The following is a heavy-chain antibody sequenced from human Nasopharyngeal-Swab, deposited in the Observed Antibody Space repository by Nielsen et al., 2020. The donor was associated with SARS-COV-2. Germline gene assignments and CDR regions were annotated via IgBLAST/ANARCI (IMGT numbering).Heavy chain of an antibody. D-gene: IGHD5-18*01. CDR3: ATTPPSPIQGGPHTYFDY. J-gene: IGHJ4*02. Sequence: VRQAPGKGLEWVGEINHSGSTNYNPSLKSRVTISVDKSKNQFSLKLSSVTAAGTAVYYCATTPPSPIQGGPHTYFDYWGQGTLVTVSS. CDR2: INHSGST. V-gene: IGHV4-4*02.